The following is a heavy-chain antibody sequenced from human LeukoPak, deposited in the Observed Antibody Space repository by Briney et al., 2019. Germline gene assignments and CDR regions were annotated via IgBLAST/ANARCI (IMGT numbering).Heavy chain of an antibody. V-gene: IGHV3-64D*06. CDR1: AFTFSSYT. J-gene: IGHJ4*02. D-gene: IGHD3-9*01. CDR2: ITNNGANT. Sequence: PGGSRRLSCSASAFTFSSYTIHWVRQAPGKVLEFDSAITNNGANTYYADSVKGRFAISRDNSKNTVYLQMSSLIPEDTALHYCVIIRGYFDSSGSDYWGQGTLVTVSS. CDR3: VIIRGYFDSSGSDY.